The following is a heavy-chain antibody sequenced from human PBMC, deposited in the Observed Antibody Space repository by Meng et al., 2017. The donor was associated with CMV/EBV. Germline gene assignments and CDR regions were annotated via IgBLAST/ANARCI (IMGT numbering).Heavy chain of an antibody. CDR1: GFTFSSYS. CDR3: AIGVTGRYCSSTSCYEDS. V-gene: IGHV3-21*01. Sequence: GGSLRLSCAASGFTFSSYSMNWVRQAPGKGLEWVSSISSSSSYIYYADSVKGRFTISRDNAKNSLYLQMNSLRAEDTAVYYCAIGVTGRYCSSTSCYEDSWGQGTLVTVSS. D-gene: IGHD2-2*01. CDR2: ISSSSSYI. J-gene: IGHJ4*02.